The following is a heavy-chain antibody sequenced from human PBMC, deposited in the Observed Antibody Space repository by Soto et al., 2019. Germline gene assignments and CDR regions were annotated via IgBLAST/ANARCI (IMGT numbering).Heavy chain of an antibody. CDR2: FNHRGST. J-gene: IGHJ4*02. CDR1: DGSFSGYY. Sequence: QVQLQQWGAGLLKPSETLSLTCAVYDGSFSGYYWSWIRQPPGKGLEWIGEFNHRGSTNYNPSLKSRVTISVDTSKNQFSLKLSSVTAADTAVYYCARNVGGYDFWNGYSYFDYWGQGTLVTVSS. CDR3: ARNVGGYDFWNGYSYFDY. D-gene: IGHD3-3*01. V-gene: IGHV4-34*01.